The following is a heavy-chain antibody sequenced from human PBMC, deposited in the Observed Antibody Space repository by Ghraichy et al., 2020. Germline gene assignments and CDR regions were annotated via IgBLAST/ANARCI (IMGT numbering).Heavy chain of an antibody. V-gene: IGHV1-3*01. Sequence: ASVKVSCKASGDTFTSYAMHWVRQAPGQRLEWMGWINAGNGNTKYSQKFQGRVTITRDTSASTAYMELSSLRSEDTAVYYCARTYYEFWSGYGSGMDVCGQGTTVTVSS. CDR1: GDTFTSYA. D-gene: IGHD3-3*01. CDR3: ARTYYEFWSGYGSGMDV. CDR2: INAGNGNT. J-gene: IGHJ6*02.